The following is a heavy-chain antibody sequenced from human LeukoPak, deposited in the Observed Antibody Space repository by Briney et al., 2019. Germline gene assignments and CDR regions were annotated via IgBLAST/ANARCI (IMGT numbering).Heavy chain of an antibody. CDR3: ANPRYDSSGYYYVD. J-gene: IGHJ4*02. V-gene: IGHV1-3*01. CDR2: INGGSGNT. Sequence: GASVKVSCTASGYTFTDYTMHWLRLAPGQRLDWMGWINGGSGNTKYSPEFQGRVTITRDTSASTAYMELSSLRSEGTAVYYCANPRYDSSGYYYVDWGQGTLVTVSS. D-gene: IGHD3-22*01. CDR1: GYTFTDYT.